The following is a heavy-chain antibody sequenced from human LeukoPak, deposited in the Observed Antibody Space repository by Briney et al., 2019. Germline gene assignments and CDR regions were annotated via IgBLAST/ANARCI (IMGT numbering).Heavy chain of an antibody. Sequence: QPGRSLRLSCAASGFTFSRSAIHWVRQAPGKGLEWVAFISYDGSKKDYADSVKGRFTISRHNSQNTVYLELNSLRAEDTAVYYCAREQGLQLWGYWGQGTLVTVSS. CDR2: ISYDGSKK. J-gene: IGHJ4*02. CDR3: AREQGLQLWGY. CDR1: GFTFSRSA. V-gene: IGHV3-30-3*01. D-gene: IGHD5-18*01.